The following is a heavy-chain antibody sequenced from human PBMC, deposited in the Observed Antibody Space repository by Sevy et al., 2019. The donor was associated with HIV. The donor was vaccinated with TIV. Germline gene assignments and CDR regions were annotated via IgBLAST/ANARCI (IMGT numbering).Heavy chain of an antibody. J-gene: IGHJ3*02. V-gene: IGHV3-21*01. CDR3: ARSWEQQLHDAFDI. D-gene: IGHD6-13*01. Sequence: GSLRLSCAASGFTFSTYNMNWVRQPPGKGLEWVSSITFSSNYIYYADSVKGRFTISRDNAKNSLYLQMNSLRAEDTAVYYCARSWEQQLHDAFDIWGQGTMVTVSS. CDR2: ITFSSNYI. CDR1: GFTFSTYN.